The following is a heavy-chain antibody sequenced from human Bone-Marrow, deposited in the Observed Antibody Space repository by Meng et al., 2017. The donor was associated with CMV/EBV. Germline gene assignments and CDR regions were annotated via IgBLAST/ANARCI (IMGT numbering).Heavy chain of an antibody. CDR3: ARGDGYSSSWQQGWFDP. CDR2: ISAYNGNT. Sequence: FPSYGISWVRHAPGQGLEWMGWISAYNGNTNYAQKLQGRVTMTTDTSTSTAYMELRSLRSDDTAVYYCARGDGYSSSWQQGWFDPWGQGTLVTVSS. D-gene: IGHD6-13*01. J-gene: IGHJ5*02. V-gene: IGHV1-18*01. CDR1: FPSYG.